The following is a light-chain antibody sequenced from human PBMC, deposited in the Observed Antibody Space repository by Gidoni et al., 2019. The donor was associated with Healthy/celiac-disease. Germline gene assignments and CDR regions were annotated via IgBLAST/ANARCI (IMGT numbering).Light chain of an antibody. CDR3: QQYGSSPVT. J-gene: IGKJ4*01. V-gene: IGKV3-20*01. CDR1: QSVSSSY. CDR2: GAS. Sequence: IVLTQSTGTLSLSPGDSATLSCRASQSVSSSYLAWYQQKPGQAPRLLIYGASSRATGIPDRFSGSWSGTDFTLTISRLEPEDFAVYYCQQYGSSPVTFGGXTKVEIK.